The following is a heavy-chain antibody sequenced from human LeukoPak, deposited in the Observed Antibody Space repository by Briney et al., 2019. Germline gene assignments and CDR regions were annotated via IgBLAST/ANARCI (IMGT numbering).Heavy chain of an antibody. J-gene: IGHJ4*02. CDR3: ARGYYYGSGSYYNAPPDY. CDR2: ISGSGGST. Sequence: PGGSLRLSCAASGFTFSSYAMSWVRQAPGKGLEWVSAISGSGGSTYYADSVKGRFTISRDNSKNTLYLQMNSLRAEDTAVYYCARGYYYGSGSYYNAPPDYWGQGTLVTVSS. D-gene: IGHD3-10*01. CDR1: GFTFSSYA. V-gene: IGHV3-23*01.